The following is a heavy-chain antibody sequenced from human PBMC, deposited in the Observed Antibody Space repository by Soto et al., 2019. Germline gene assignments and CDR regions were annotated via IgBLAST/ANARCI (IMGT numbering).Heavy chain of an antibody. Sequence: SVKVFCKASGGTFSSYAISWVRQAPGQGLEWMGGIIPIFGTANYAQKFQGRVTITADESTSTAYMELRSLRSDDTAVYYCAREGQAPYYYYGMDVWGQGTAVTAP. V-gene: IGHV1-69*13. CDR2: IIPIFGTA. CDR1: GGTFSSYA. CDR3: AREGQAPYYYYGMDV. J-gene: IGHJ6*02.